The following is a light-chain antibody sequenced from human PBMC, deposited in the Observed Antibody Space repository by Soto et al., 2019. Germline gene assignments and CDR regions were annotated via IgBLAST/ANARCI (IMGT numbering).Light chain of an antibody. CDR2: RTF. J-gene: IGKJ5*01. Sequence: IVLTQSPGTLSLSPGERATLSCRASQPITSRYLAWYQHQPGQAPRLLIYRTFARAPSIPDRFSGGGSGTDFTLTISRLEREDFAVDYCQQYGTSPPTFGQGTRLDIK. CDR1: QPITSRY. V-gene: IGKV3-20*01. CDR3: QQYGTSPPT.